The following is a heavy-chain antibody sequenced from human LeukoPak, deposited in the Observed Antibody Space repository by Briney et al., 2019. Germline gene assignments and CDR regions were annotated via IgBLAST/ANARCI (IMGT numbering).Heavy chain of an antibody. CDR3: ARDSGAFDI. CDR1: GFTFSAYW. D-gene: IGHD7-27*01. J-gene: IGHJ3*02. V-gene: IGHV3-74*01. Sequence: GGSLRLSCAASGFTFSAYWMHWVRQAPGKGLVWVSRISSDGSRTSYADSVKGRFTISRDNAKNTLYLQMNSLRAEDTAVYYCARDSGAFDIWGQGTMVTVSS. CDR2: ISSDGSRT.